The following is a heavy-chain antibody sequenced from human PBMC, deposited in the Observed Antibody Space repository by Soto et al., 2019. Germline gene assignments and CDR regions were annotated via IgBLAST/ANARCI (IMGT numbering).Heavy chain of an antibody. V-gene: IGHV3-30*18. CDR3: AKEILRYFDWLGPFDY. CDR1: GFTFSSYG. Sequence: GSLRLSCAASGFTFSSYGMHWVRQAPGKGLEWVAVISYDGSNKYYADSVKGRFTISRDNSKNTLYLQMNSLRAEDTAAYYCAKEILRYFDWLGPFDYWGQGTLVTVSS. D-gene: IGHD3-9*01. J-gene: IGHJ4*02. CDR2: ISYDGSNK.